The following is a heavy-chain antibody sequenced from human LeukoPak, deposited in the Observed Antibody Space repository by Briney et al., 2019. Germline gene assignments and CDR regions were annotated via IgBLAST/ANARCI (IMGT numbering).Heavy chain of an antibody. CDR2: IYNSGTT. CDR1: GGSFSSYY. Sequence: SETLSLTCTVSGGSFSSYYWTWIRQPAGKGLEWIGRIYNSGTTNYSPSLESRVTMSLDTSKNRFSLSLSSVTAADTAVYYCARDRLGATGHWRIDVWGRGTLVTVSS. J-gene: IGHJ2*01. V-gene: IGHV4-4*07. D-gene: IGHD1-26*01. CDR3: ARDRLGATGHWRIDV.